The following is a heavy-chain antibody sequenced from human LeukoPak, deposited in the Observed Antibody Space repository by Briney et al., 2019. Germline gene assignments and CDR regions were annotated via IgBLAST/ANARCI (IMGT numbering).Heavy chain of an antibody. CDR3: ARDLYDFWSGYYFDY. D-gene: IGHD3-3*01. CDR1: GFTFSIYP. V-gene: IGHV3-7*01. J-gene: IGHJ4*02. CDR2: IKQDGSEK. Sequence: GGSLRLSCAASGFTFSIYPLTWVRQAPGKGLEWVANIKQDGSEKYYVDSVKGRFTISRDNAKNSLYLQMNSLRAEDTAVYYCARDLYDFWSGYYFDYWGQGTLVTVSS.